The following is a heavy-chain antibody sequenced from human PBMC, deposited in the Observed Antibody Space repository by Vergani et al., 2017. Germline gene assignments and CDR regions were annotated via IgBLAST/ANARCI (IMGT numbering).Heavy chain of an antibody. D-gene: IGHD3-10*01. J-gene: IGHJ3*02. CDR2: SIPMFDTA. CDR3: AGPTYGSGSYTDFDI. CDR1: GGTFSSYA. Sequence: QVQLVQSGAEVKKPGSSVKVSCKASGGTFSSYAISWVRQAPGQGLEWMGGSIPMFDTANYAQKFQGRVTMTADESTSTAYMELHSLRSEDTAVYYCAGPTYGSGSYTDFDIWGQGTMVTVSS. V-gene: IGHV1-69*01.